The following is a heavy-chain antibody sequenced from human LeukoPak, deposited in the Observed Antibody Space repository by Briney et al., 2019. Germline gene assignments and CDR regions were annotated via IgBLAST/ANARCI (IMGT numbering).Heavy chain of an antibody. CDR2: IYHSGST. CDR3: ARDARSSSWTRWFDP. J-gene: IGHJ5*02. Sequence: SETLSLTCAVSGGSISSSNWWSWVRQPPGKGLEWIGEIYHSGSTNYNPSLKSRVTISVDKSKNQFSLKLSSVTAADTAVYYCARDARSSSWTRWFDPWGQGTLVTVSS. V-gene: IGHV4-4*02. D-gene: IGHD6-13*01. CDR1: GGSISSSNW.